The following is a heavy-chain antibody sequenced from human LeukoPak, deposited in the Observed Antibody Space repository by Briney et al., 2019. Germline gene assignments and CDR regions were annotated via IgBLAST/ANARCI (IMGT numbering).Heavy chain of an antibody. V-gene: IGHV4-38-2*02. J-gene: IGHJ4*02. CDR1: GYSISSGYY. CDR2: IYHSGST. CDR3: ARAGYDILTGYPFAY. D-gene: IGHD3-9*01. Sequence: PSETLSLTCTVSGYSISSGYYWGWIRQPPGKGLEWIGSIYHSGSTYYNPSLKSRVTISVDTSKNQFSLKLSSVTAADTAVYYCARAGYDILTGYPFAYWGQGTLVTVSS.